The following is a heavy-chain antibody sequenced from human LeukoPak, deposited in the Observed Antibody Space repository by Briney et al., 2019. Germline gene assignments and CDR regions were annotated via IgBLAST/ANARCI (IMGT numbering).Heavy chain of an antibody. CDR2: MYYSGST. V-gene: IGHV4-30-4*01. D-gene: IGHD3-22*01. J-gene: IGHJ5*02. CDR1: GGSISSGDYY. Sequence: SETLSLTCTVSGGSISSGDYYWSWIRQPPWKGLEWIQSMYYSGSTNYNPYLKSRVTMSADTSKNQLSLKLSSLTAADTAVYYCARPYYYDSRIDPWGQGILVTVSS. CDR3: ARPYYYDSRIDP.